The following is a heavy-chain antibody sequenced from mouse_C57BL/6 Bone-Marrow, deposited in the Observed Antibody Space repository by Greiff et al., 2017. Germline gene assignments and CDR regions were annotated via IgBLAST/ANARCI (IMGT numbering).Heavy chain of an antibody. CDR1: GYTFTDHT. Sequence: QVQLKQSDAELVKPGASVKISCKVSGYTFTDHTIHWMKQRPEQGLEWIGYIYPRDGSTKYNEKFKGKATLTADKSSSTAYMQLNSLTSEDAAVDFCASGVYGNFGYFDVWGTGTTVTVSS. J-gene: IGHJ1*03. CDR3: ASGVYGNFGYFDV. D-gene: IGHD2-1*01. V-gene: IGHV1-78*01. CDR2: IYPRDGST.